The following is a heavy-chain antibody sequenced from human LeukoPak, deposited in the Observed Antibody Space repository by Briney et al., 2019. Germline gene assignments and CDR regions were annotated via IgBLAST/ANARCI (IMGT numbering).Heavy chain of an antibody. J-gene: IGHJ3*02. CDR2: ISYDGSNK. D-gene: IGHD3-22*01. Sequence: GGSLRLSCAASGFTFSNYGMHWVRQAPGKGPEWVALISYDGSNKYYADSVKGRFTISRDNSKTPLDLQMNSLRPEDTAVFYCARGGSPYDSSGGAFDIWGRGTVVTVSS. CDR1: GFTFSNYG. CDR3: ARGGSPYDSSGGAFDI. V-gene: IGHV3-30*03.